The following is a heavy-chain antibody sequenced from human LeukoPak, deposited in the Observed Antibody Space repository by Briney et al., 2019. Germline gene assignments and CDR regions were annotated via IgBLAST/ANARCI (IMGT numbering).Heavy chain of an antibody. Sequence: SVKVSCKASGGTFSSYVISWVRQAPGQGLEWMGGFIPIFGTPDYAQKFQGRVTFTADTSTDTAYMELSSLRSEDTAVYYCATGFPKDGYNHWGQGTLVTVSS. CDR3: ATGFPKDGYNH. D-gene: IGHD5-24*01. V-gene: IGHV1-69*06. CDR1: GGTFSSYV. CDR2: FIPIFGTP. J-gene: IGHJ5*02.